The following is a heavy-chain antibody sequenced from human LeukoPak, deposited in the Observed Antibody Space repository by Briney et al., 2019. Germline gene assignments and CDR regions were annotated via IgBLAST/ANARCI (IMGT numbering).Heavy chain of an antibody. J-gene: IGHJ6*03. V-gene: IGHV3-7*01. CDR1: GFTFSSYW. D-gene: IGHD3-3*01. CDR2: IKQDGSEK. Sequence: GGSLRLSCAASGFTFSSYWMSWVRKAPGKGLEWVANIKQDGSEKYYVDSVKGRFTISRDNAKNSLYLQMNSLRAEDTAVYYCARDQGTYYDFWSDALGYYYYYMDVWGKGTTVTVSS. CDR3: ARDQGTYYDFWSDALGYYYYYMDV.